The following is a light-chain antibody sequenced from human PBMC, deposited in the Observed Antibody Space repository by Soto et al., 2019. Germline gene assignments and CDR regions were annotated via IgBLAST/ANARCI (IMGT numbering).Light chain of an antibody. Sequence: EIVLTQSPGTLSLSPGERATLSCRASQSVRSSYLAWYQQKPGQAPRLLIYGASSRATGIPDRFSGSGSGTDFTLTISRLEPEDFAVYYCQDFDSPQWTFGQGTKVDIK. CDR2: GAS. CDR3: QDFDSPQWT. CDR1: QSVRSSY. V-gene: IGKV3-20*01. J-gene: IGKJ1*01.